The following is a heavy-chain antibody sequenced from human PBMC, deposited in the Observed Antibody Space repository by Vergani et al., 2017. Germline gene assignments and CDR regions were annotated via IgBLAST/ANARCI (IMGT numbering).Heavy chain of an antibody. CDR1: GFTFSDYY. J-gene: IGHJ6*02. Sequence: QVQLVESGGGLVKPGGSLRLSCAASGFTFSDYYMSWIRQAPGKGLEWVSYISSSGSTIYYADSVKGRFTISRDNAKNSLYLQMNSLRAEDTAVYYCERDFGRRITIFGVVTKHYYYCMDVWGQGTTVTVSS. CDR2: ISSSGSTI. D-gene: IGHD3-3*01. V-gene: IGHV3-11*01. CDR3: ERDFGRRITIFGVVTKHYYYCMDV.